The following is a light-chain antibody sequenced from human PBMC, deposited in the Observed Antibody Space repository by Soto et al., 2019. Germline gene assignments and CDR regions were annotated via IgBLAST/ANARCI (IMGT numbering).Light chain of an antibody. CDR3: RSYTSSSTL. V-gene: IGLV2-14*01. J-gene: IGLJ1*01. Sequence: QSALTQPASVSGSPGQSITISCTGTSSDVGGYNYVSWYQQHPGKAPKLMIYAVTDRPSGVSSRFSGSKSGNTASLTISGLLAEDEADYYCRSYTSSSTLFGTGTKVTVL. CDR1: SSDVGGYNY. CDR2: AVT.